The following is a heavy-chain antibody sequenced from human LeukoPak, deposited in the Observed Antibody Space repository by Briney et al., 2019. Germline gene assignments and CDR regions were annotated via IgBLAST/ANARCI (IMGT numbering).Heavy chain of an antibody. J-gene: IGHJ4*02. D-gene: IGHD5-12*01. CDR2: IRYDGSNK. Sequence: GGSLRLSCAASGFTFSSYGMHWVRQAPGKGLEWVAFIRYDGSNKYYADSVKGRFTISRDNSKNTLYLQMNSLRAEDTAVYYCARAGSGYEDGFDYWGQGTLVTVSS. CDR1: GFTFSSYG. V-gene: IGHV3-30*02. CDR3: ARAGSGYEDGFDY.